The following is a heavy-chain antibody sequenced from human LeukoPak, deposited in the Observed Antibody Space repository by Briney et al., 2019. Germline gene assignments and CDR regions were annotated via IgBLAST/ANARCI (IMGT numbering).Heavy chain of an antibody. CDR1: GGTFSSYT. Sequence: ASVKVSCKASGGTFSSYTISWVRQAPGQGLEWMGRIIPILGIANYAQEFQGRVTITADKSTSTAYMELSSLRSEDTAVYYCAYCTNGVCYRGGVYGMDVWGQGTTVTVSS. CDR3: AYCTNGVCYRGGVYGMDV. J-gene: IGHJ6*02. V-gene: IGHV1-69*02. CDR2: IIPILGIA. D-gene: IGHD2-8*01.